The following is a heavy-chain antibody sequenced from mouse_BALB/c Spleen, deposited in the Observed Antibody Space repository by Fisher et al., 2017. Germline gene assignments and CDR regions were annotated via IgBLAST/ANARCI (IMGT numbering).Heavy chain of an antibody. V-gene: IGHV1-64*01. Sequence: KFKGKATLTVDKSSSTAYMQLSSLTSEDAAVYYCARNYYYAMDYWGQGTSVTVSS. CDR3: ARNYYYAMDY. J-gene: IGHJ4*01.